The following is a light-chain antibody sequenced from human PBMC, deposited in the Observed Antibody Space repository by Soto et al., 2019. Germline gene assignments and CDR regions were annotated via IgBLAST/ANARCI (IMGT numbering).Light chain of an antibody. CDR1: QSVSSSH. V-gene: IGKV3-20*01. J-gene: IGKJ1*01. CDR3: QQCCISPPT. Sequence: EIVLTQSPGTLSLSPGERATLSCRTRQSVSSSHLVWYQQKPGQPPRLLIYGASSRATDISDRFSGSGSGTDFTLTISRLEPEDFAVYYCQQCCISPPTFGQGTKVEIK. CDR2: GAS.